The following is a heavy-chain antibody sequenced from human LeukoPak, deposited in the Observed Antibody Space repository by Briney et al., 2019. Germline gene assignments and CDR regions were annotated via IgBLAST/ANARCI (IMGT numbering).Heavy chain of an antibody. CDR2: RSIYNGNT. D-gene: IGHD6-6*01. V-gene: IGHV1-18*01. CDR3: ARGGPFPSGSSSREYYLDY. Sequence: ASVKVSCKASGYDFINYGISWVRQAPGQGLEWMGWRSIYNGNTDYKLQGRVTMTTDPSTSTAYMEVRSLRSEDTAVYYCARGGPFPSGSSSREYYLDYWGQGNLVTVSS. CDR1: GYDFINYG. J-gene: IGHJ4*02.